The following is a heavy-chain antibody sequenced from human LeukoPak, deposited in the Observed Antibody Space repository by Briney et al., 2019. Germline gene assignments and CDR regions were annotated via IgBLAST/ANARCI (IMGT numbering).Heavy chain of an antibody. V-gene: IGHV3-23*01. CDR2: ISGSGGGT. CDR1: GFTFSSYA. Sequence: PGGSLRLSCAASGFTFSSYAMSWVRQAPGKGLEWVSAISGSGGGTYYADSVKGRFTISRDNSKNTLYLQMNSLRAEDTAVYYCAKDRGYCSSTSCYSDGMDVWGKGTTVTVSS. CDR3: AKDRGYCSSTSCYSDGMDV. D-gene: IGHD2-2*01. J-gene: IGHJ6*04.